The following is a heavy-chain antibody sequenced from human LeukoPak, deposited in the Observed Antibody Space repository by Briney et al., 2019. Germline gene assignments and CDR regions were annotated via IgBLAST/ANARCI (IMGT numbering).Heavy chain of an antibody. CDR3: ASGAYDSSGYYYRGYDAFDI. D-gene: IGHD3-22*01. V-gene: IGHV1-2*02. J-gene: IGHJ3*02. CDR2: INPNSGGT. CDR1: GYTFTSYY. Sequence: ASVKVSCKASGYTFTSYYMHWVRQAPGQGLEWMGWINPNSGGTNYAQKFQGRVTMTRDTSISTAYMELSRLRSDDTAVYYCASGAYDSSGYYYRGYDAFDIWGQGTMVTVSS.